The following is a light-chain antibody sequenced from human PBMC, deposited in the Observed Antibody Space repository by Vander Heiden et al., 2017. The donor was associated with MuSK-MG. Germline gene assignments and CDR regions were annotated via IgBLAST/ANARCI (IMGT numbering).Light chain of an antibody. CDR1: QSVRRSS. CDR2: GAS. V-gene: IGKV3-20*01. Sequence: EIVLTQSPGTLSLSPGERATLSCRASQSVRRSSLAWYQQKPGQAPRLLIYGASSRATGIPDRFSGSGSGTDFTLTISRLGPEDFAVYYCQQYVSSPRTFGQGTKVEIK. J-gene: IGKJ1*01. CDR3: QQYVSSPRT.